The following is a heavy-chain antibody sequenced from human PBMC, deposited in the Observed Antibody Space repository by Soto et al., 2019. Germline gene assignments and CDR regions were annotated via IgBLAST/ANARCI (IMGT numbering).Heavy chain of an antibody. J-gene: IGHJ5*02. CDR1: GGSISSGGYY. D-gene: IGHD3-10*01. Sequence: SETLSLTCTVSGGSISSGGYYWNWIRQHPGKGLEWIGYIYYSGSTYYNPTHKKQDTISVKTSKNKNSLKLTTVTAADTAVYYCARSVTPWGQGTLVTVS. CDR3: ARSVTP. V-gene: IGHV4-31*01. CDR2: IYYSGST.